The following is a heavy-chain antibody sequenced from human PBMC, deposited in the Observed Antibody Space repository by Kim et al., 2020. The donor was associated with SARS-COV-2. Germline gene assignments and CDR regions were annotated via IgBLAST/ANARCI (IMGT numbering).Heavy chain of an antibody. J-gene: IGHJ6*02. Sequence: SETLSLTCAVYGGSFSGYYWSWIRQPPGKGLEWIGEINHSGSTNYNPSLKSRVTISVDTSKNQFSLKLSSVTAADTAVYYCSGMYSSSWPYYYYGMDVWGQGTTVTVSS. CDR2: INHSGST. V-gene: IGHV4-34*01. CDR3: SGMYSSSWPYYYYGMDV. D-gene: IGHD6-13*01. CDR1: GGSFSGYY.